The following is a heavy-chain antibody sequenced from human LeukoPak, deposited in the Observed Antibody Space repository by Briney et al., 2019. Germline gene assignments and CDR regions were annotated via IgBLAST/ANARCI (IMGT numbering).Heavy chain of an antibody. CDR3: ARDREVGATLPDY. CDR2: IWYDGSNK. V-gene: IGHV3-33*01. D-gene: IGHD1-26*01. CDR1: GFTFSSCG. Sequence: GGSLRLSCAASGFTFSSCGMHWVRQAPGKGLERVAVIWYDGSNKYYADSVKGRFTISRDNSKNTLYLQMNSLRAEDTAVYYCARDREVGATLPDYWGQGTLVTVSS. J-gene: IGHJ4*02.